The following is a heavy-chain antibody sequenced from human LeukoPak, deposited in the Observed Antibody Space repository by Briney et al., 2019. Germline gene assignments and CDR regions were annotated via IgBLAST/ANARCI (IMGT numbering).Heavy chain of an antibody. CDR2: ISYDGSNK. CDR1: GLTFSSYG. Sequence: GRSLRLSCAASGLTFSSYGMHWVRQAPGKGLEWVAVISYDGSNKYYADSVKGRFTISRDNPKNTLYLQMNSLRAEDTAVYYCANSRSPVPAAIYFSDGMDVWGQGTTVTVSS. D-gene: IGHD2-2*02. J-gene: IGHJ6*02. V-gene: IGHV3-30*18. CDR3: ANSRSPVPAAIYFSDGMDV.